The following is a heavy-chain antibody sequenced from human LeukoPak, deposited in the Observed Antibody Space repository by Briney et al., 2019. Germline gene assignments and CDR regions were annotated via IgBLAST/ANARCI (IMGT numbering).Heavy chain of an antibody. CDR2: IVVGSGNT. J-gene: IGHJ4*02. V-gene: IGHV1-58*01. CDR3: AATPWGYYDSSGYYPLFDY. D-gene: IGHD3-22*01. CDR1: GFTFTSSA. Sequence: SVKVSCKASGFTFTSSAVQWVRQARGQRLEWIGWIVVGSGNTNYAQKFQERVTITRDMSTSTAYMELSSLRSEDTAVYYCAATPWGYYDSSGYYPLFDYWGQGTLVTVSS.